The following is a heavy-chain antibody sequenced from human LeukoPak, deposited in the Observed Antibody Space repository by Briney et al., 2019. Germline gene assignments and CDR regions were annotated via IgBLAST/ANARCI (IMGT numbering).Heavy chain of an antibody. V-gene: IGHV3-53*01. Sequence: QSGGSLRLSCAASGFTVSRNYMHWVRQAPGKGLEWVSIIYSGGGTSYADSVKGRFIISRDNSKNTLYLQMNSLRAEDTAVYYCATYSSSSDYFDYWGQETLVTVSS. CDR3: ATYSSSSDYFDY. CDR2: IYSGGGT. CDR1: GFTVSRNY. J-gene: IGHJ4*02. D-gene: IGHD6-6*01.